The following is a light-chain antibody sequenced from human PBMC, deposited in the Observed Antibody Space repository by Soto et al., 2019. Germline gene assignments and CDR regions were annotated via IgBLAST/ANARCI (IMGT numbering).Light chain of an antibody. V-gene: IGKV1-39*01. Sequence: DLQMTQSPSSLSASVGDRVTITCRATQSISGYLNWYQQRPGKAPKTLIYAVSSLQSGVPSRFSGSGSGAEYTLTITSLQPEDFATYYCQQSYLTPLTFGQGTKVEI. CDR1: QSISGY. CDR2: AVS. J-gene: IGKJ1*01. CDR3: QQSYLTPLT.